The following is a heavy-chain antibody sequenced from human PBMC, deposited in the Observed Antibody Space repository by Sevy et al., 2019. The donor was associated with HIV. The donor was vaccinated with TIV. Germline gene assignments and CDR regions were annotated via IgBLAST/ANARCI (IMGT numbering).Heavy chain of an antibody. D-gene: IGHD6-19*01. Sequence: GGSLRLSCAASGFSFSWYWMSWVRQTPEKGLEWVANIRQDGSEKNYVDSVKGRFTISRDNAKNSLYLQMNGLRAEDTAVYYCAGWSSAWTLFDYWGQGTLVTVSS. CDR2: IRQDGSEK. CDR1: GFSFSWYW. J-gene: IGHJ4*02. CDR3: AGWSSAWTLFDY. V-gene: IGHV3-7*01.